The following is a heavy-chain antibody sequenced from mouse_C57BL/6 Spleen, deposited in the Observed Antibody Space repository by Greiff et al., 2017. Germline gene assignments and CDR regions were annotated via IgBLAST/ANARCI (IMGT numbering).Heavy chain of an antibody. D-gene: IGHD1-1*01. J-gene: IGHJ4*01. V-gene: IGHV7-3*01. CDR2: IRNKANGYTT. Sequence: EVQVVESGGGLVQPGGSLSLSCAASGFTFTDYYMSWVRQTPGKALEWLGFIRNKANGYTTEYSASVKGRFTISRDNSQSILYLQMNALRAEDSATYYGARSPLLRLAMDYWGQGTAVTVSS. CDR3: ARSPLLRLAMDY. CDR1: GFTFTDYY.